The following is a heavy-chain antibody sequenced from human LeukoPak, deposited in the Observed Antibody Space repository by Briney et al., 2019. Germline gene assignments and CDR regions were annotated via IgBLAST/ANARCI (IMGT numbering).Heavy chain of an antibody. CDR1: EFTFSNYV. V-gene: IGHV3-23*01. CDR2: IRDSGGTT. D-gene: IGHD3-16*01. Sequence: GGSLRLSCAASEFTFSNYVMSWVRQAPGRGLEWISTIRDSGGTTYYADSVKGWFTISRDNSKNTLYLQMNSLRAEDTAVYYCAKDWALDYWGQGTLVTVSS. CDR3: AKDWALDY. J-gene: IGHJ4*02.